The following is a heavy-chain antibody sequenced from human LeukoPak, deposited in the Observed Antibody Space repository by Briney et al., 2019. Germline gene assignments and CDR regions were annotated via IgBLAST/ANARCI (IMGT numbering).Heavy chain of an antibody. CDR2: INPNSGGT. CDR1: GYTFTGYY. D-gene: IGHD2-15*01. J-gene: IGHJ5*02. V-gene: IGHV1-2*02. CDR3: ARAIVVVVAAGFDP. Sequence: ASVKVSCKASGYTFTGYYMHWVRQASGQGLEWMGWINPNSGGTNYAQKFQGRVTMTRDTSISTAYMELSRLRSDDTAVYYCARAIVVVVAAGFDPWGQGTLVTVSS.